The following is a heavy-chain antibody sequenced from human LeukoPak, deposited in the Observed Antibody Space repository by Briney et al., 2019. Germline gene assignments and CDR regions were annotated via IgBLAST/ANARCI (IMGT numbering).Heavy chain of an antibody. CDR1: GFTFSSYS. J-gene: IGHJ3*02. CDR2: ISSSSYI. V-gene: IGHV3-21*01. CDR3: ARVGYYDSSGYRAFDI. Sequence: PGGSLRLSCAASGFTFSSYSMNWVRQAPGKGLEWVSSISSSSYIYYADSVKGRFTISRDNAKNSLYLQMNSLRAEDTAVYYCARVGYYDSSGYRAFDIWGQGTMVTVSS. D-gene: IGHD3-22*01.